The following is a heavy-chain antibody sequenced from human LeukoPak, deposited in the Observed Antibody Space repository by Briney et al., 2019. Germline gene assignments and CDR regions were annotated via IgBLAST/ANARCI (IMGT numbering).Heavy chain of an antibody. V-gene: IGHV3-7*01. J-gene: IGHJ4*02. D-gene: IGHD2-2*01. CDR2: IRRAVGEK. CDR3: ARGSTSWDY. Sequence: GGSLRLSCAASGFAFSTYWMSWVRQAPGEGLEWVADIRRAVGEKFYVDSVKGRFSISRDNAKNSLYLQWNSLRAEDTAVYYCARGSTSWDYWGQETLVTVSS. CDR1: GFAFSTYW.